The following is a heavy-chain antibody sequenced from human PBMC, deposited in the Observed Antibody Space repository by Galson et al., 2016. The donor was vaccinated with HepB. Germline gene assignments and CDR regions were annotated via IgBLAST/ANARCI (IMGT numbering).Heavy chain of an antibody. Sequence: SLRLSCAASGFTFSSYAIHWVRQAPGKGLESLSEITGNGGITYYADSVKGRFTISRDNSRNTLYLQMSSLTTEDTAVYYCVKDQGGTWGAFDIWGQGTLVTISS. D-gene: IGHD3-16*01. CDR2: ITGNGGIT. V-gene: IGHV3-64D*06. CDR1: GFTFSSYA. J-gene: IGHJ3*02. CDR3: VKDQGGTWGAFDI.